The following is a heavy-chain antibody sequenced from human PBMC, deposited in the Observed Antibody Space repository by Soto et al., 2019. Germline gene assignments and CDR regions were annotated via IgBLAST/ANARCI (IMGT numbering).Heavy chain of an antibody. Sequence: GESLKISCKGSGYSFTSYWIGWVRQMPGKGLEWMGIIYPGDSDTRYSPSFQGQVTISADKSISTAYLQWSSLKASDTAMYYCARHYSTDYYCYYGMDVWGQGTTVTVYS. CDR1: GYSFTSYW. J-gene: IGHJ6*02. V-gene: IGHV5-51*01. D-gene: IGHD4-4*01. CDR2: IYPGDSDT. CDR3: ARHYSTDYYCYYGMDV.